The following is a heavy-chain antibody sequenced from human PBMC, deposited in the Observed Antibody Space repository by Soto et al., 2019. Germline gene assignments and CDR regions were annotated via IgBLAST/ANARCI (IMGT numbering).Heavy chain of an antibody. Sequence: QVQLAQSGAEVKKPGASVKVSCKASGYTFTSYGISWVRQAPGQGLEWMGWISAYNGNTNYAQKLQGRVTMTTGTRTSGAYMELRSLRSDDTAVYYCAGDTVEMATNGYFDLCGRGTLVAVSA. V-gene: IGHV1-18*01. CDR3: AGDTVEMATNGYFDL. J-gene: IGHJ2*01. CDR2: ISAYNGNT. CDR1: GYTFTSYG. D-gene: IGHD5-12*01.